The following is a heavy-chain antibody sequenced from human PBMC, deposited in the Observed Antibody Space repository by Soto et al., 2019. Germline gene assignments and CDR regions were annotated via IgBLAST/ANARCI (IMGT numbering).Heavy chain of an antibody. V-gene: IGHV4-30-4*01. CDR3: ASVGSSIATRPFDY. D-gene: IGHD6-6*01. Sequence: QVQLQESGPGLVKPSQTLSLTCTVSGGSISSGDYYWSWIRQPPGKGLEWIGYIYYSGSTYYNPSLKSRVTISVDPSTTQFPLKLSSVTAADTAVYYCASVGSSIATRPFDYWGQGTLVTVSS. J-gene: IGHJ4*02. CDR2: IYYSGST. CDR1: GGSISSGDYY.